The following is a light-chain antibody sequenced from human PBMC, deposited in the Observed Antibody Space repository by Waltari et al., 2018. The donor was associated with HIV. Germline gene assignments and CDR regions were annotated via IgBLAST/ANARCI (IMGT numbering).Light chain of an antibody. CDR3: QQYGNSLLT. V-gene: IGKV3-20*01. Sequence: ELVFTQSPGTLSLSPGERAPLSCSASQSVTSSYLAWYKQTPGQAPRLLIYGASSRATGIPDRFSGSGSGTDFTLTISRLEPEDFAVYYCQQYGNSLLTFGGGTKVEIK. J-gene: IGKJ4*01. CDR2: GAS. CDR1: QSVTSSY.